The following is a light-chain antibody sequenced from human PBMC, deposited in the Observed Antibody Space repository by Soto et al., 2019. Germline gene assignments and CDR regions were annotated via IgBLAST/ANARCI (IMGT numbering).Light chain of an antibody. CDR3: QQTYITPLT. V-gene: IGKV1-39*01. CDR2: AAS. J-gene: IGKJ4*01. CDR1: QSISRY. Sequence: DIQMTQSPSSLSASVGYRVTITCRASQSISRYLNWYQQKPGKAPKILISAASSLVSGVPSKFSGSGSGTDFTLTISSLQPEDFATYYCQQTYITPLTFVGGTKVEIK.